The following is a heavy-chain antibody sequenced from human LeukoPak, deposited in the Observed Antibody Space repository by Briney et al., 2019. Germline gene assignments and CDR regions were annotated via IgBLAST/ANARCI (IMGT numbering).Heavy chain of an antibody. CDR2: INLSGSI. CDR1: GVPFSGYY. CDR3: ARASRGQSGFNAFFYYGMDV. J-gene: IGHJ6*02. V-gene: IGHV4-34*01. D-gene: IGHD5-12*01. Sequence: KSSETLSLTCAVYGVPFSGYYWNWIRQPPGKGLEWMGEINLSGSINYNPSLKSRVTISLDTSKNQFSLKLTSVTAADTAMYYCARASRGQSGFNAFFYYGMDVWGQGTTVTVSS.